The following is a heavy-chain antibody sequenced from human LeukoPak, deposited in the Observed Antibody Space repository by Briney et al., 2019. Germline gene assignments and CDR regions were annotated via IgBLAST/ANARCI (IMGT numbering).Heavy chain of an antibody. Sequence: SETLSLTCTVSGGSISSYYWSWIRQPPGKGLEWIGYIYYSRSTNYNPSLRSRVTISVDTSKNQFSLKLSSVTAADTAVYYCARVGQLDPRFRYYYYYMDVWGKGTTATVSS. D-gene: IGHD6-6*01. CDR1: GGSISSYY. V-gene: IGHV4-59*01. CDR2: IYYSRST. J-gene: IGHJ6*03. CDR3: ARVGQLDPRFRYYYYYMDV.